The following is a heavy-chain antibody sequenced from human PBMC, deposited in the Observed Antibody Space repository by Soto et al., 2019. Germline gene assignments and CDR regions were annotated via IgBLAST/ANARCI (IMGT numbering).Heavy chain of an antibody. Sequence: PSETLSLTCTVSGGSISSYYWSWIRQPPGKGLEWIGYIYYSGSTNYNPSLKSRVTISVDTSKNQFSLKLSSVTAADMAVYYCARLTPYYYDSSGSFDYWGQGTLVTVSS. D-gene: IGHD3-22*01. J-gene: IGHJ4*02. CDR1: GGSISSYY. CDR2: IYYSGST. CDR3: ARLTPYYYDSSGSFDY. V-gene: IGHV4-59*08.